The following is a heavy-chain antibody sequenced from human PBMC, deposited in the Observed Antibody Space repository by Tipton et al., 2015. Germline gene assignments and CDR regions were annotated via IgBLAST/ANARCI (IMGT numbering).Heavy chain of an antibody. CDR3: ARLRETYGSDSDNWFDP. CDR1: GASISSYNW. J-gene: IGHJ5*02. CDR2: INHSGST. D-gene: IGHD3-10*01. Sequence: TLSLTCAVSGASISSYNWWSWVRQPPGKGLEWIGEINHSGSTNYNPSLKSRVTISVDTSKNQFSLRLNSVTAADTAVYYCARLRETYGSDSDNWFDPWGQGTLVTVSS. V-gene: IGHV4-4*02.